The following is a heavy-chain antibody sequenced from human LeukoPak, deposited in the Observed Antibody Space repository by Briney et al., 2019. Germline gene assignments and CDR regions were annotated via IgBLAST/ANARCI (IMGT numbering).Heavy chain of an antibody. CDR1: GGSISSGGYY. D-gene: IGHD5-24*01. CDR2: IYYSGST. V-gene: IGHV4-31*03. CDR3: ARGRDGYNYGDY. J-gene: IGHJ4*02. Sequence: TSETLSLTCTVSGGSISSGGYYWSWIRQHPGKGLEWIGYIYYSGSTYYNPSLKSRVTISVDTSKNHFSLKLSSVTAADTAVYYCARGRDGYNYGDYWGQGTLVTVSS.